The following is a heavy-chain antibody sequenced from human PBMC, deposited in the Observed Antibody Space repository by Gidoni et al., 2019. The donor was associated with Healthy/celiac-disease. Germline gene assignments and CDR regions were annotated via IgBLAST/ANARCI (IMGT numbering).Heavy chain of an antibody. CDR2: ISYDGSNK. J-gene: IGHJ6*02. D-gene: IGHD6-19*01. Sequence: QVQLVESGGGVVQPGRSLRLSCAASGFTFSSSGMHWVRQAPGKGLEWVAVISYDGSNKYYADSVKGRFTISRDNSKNTLYLQMNSLRAEDTAVYYCAKVRSGWWIPGASGMDVWGQGTTVTVSS. V-gene: IGHV3-30*18. CDR1: GFTFSSSG. CDR3: AKVRSGWWIPGASGMDV.